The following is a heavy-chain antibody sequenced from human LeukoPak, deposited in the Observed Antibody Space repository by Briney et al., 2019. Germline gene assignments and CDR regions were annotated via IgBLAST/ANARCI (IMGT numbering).Heavy chain of an antibody. V-gene: IGHV3-7*03. CDR1: GFTFSSYA. CDR2: INHNGNVN. D-gene: IGHD3-16*01. CDR3: ARGGGLDV. Sequence: GGSLRLSCAASGFTFSSYAMHWARQAPGKGLEWVASINHNGNVNYYVDSVKGRFTISRDNAKNSPYLQMSNLRAEDTAVYFCARGGGLDVWGQGATVTVSS. J-gene: IGHJ6*02.